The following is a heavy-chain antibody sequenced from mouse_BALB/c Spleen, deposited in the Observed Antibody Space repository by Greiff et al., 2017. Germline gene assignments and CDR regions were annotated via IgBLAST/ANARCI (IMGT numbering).Heavy chain of an antibody. J-gene: IGHJ4*01. V-gene: IGHV1-5*01. D-gene: IGHD2-14*01. CDR1: GYTFTSYW. CDR2: IYPGNSDT. CDR3: TRSTYYRYGDYAMDY. Sequence: VQLQQSGTVLARPGASVKMSCKASGYTFTSYWMHWVKQRPGQGLEWIGAIYPGNSDTSYNQKFKGKAKLTAVTSTSTAYMELSSLTNEDSAVYYCTRSTYYRYGDYAMDYWGQGTSVTVSS.